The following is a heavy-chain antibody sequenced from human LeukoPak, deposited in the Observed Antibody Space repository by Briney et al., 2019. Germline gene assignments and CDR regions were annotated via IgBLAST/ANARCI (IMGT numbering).Heavy chain of an antibody. CDR3: ASSGSYRFDY. J-gene: IGHJ4*02. CDR1: GFTFSNYS. D-gene: IGHD1-26*01. Sequence: GGSLRLSCAASGFTFSNYSMNWVRQAPGKGLEWVSHITASGTAMFYADSVKGRFTISRDNAKNSLYLQMNSLRDEDTAVYYCASSGSYRFDYWGQGTLVTVSS. V-gene: IGHV3-48*02. CDR2: ITASGTAM.